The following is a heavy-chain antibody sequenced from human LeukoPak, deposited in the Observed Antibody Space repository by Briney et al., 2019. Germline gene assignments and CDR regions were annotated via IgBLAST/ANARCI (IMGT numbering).Heavy chain of an antibody. V-gene: IGHV3-30*02. Sequence: GGSLRLSCAASGFTFDTYSMDWVRQAPGKGLEWVAYIQYDGSNEQYADSVKGRFSISRDSSKNILYLQMNSLRAEDTAVYYCAKDRCSNGVGCYYYYMDVWGKGTTVTISS. CDR2: IQYDGSNE. CDR3: AKDRCSNGVGCYYYYMDV. J-gene: IGHJ6*03. D-gene: IGHD2-8*01. CDR1: GFTFDTYS.